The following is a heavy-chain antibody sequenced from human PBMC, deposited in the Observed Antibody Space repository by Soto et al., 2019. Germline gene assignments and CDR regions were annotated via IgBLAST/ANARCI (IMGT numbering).Heavy chain of an antibody. V-gene: IGHV1-18*04. CDR3: ARAEGMAPYYSYAMDV. Sequence: VVLVHSGAEVKSLGATVKVSCQASGYSFSKFGIGWGRQAPGRGFEWVGWINNYNGHTNFAPKFKGRVCLTRDSSATSAYMELSSLTPDDSAIYFCARAEGMAPYYSYAMDVWGQGTAVTVSS. CDR1: GYSFSKFG. CDR2: INNYNGHT. J-gene: IGHJ6*02.